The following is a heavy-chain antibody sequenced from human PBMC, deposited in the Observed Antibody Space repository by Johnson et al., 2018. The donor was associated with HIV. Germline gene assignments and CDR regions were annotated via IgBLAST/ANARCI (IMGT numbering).Heavy chain of an antibody. J-gene: IGHJ3*02. CDR3: AKGVRGSSCYDAFDI. CDR1: GFTFSSNP. CDR2: ITVSGDNT. D-gene: IGHD6-6*01. Sequence: VQLVESGGGVVQPGRSLRLSCAASGFTFSSNPMHWVRQAPGKGLEWVSAITVSGDNTYYADSVKGRFTISRDNSKNTLYLQMSSLRADDTAVYYCAKGVRGSSCYDAFDIWGQGTTVIVSS. V-gene: IGHV3-23*04.